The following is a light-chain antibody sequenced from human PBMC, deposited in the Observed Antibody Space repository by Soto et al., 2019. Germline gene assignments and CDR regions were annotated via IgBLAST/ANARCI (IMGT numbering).Light chain of an antibody. V-gene: IGKV4-1*01. CDR2: WAS. Sequence: DIVMTQSPDSLAVSLGERATINCKSSQSVLYSSNNKNYLAWYQQKPGQPPKLLIYWASTRESGVPDRFSGSGYGTDFTLTISSLQAEDVAVYYCQQYYSTPPTFAQGTKVEIK. CDR3: QQYYSTPPT. CDR1: QSVLYSSNNKNY. J-gene: IGKJ1*01.